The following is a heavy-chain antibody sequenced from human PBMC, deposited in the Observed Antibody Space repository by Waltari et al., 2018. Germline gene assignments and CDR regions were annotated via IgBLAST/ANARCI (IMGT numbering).Heavy chain of an antibody. CDR2: INHSGST. J-gene: IGHJ3*02. CDR1: GGSVSGYY. CDR3: ARGGIHVDIVATTNRPAFDI. V-gene: IGHV4-34*01. D-gene: IGHD5-12*01. Sequence: QVQLQQWGAGLLKPSETLSLTCAVYGGSVSGYYWSWIRQPPGKGREWLGEINHSGSTNYNPSLKSRVTIPVDASKNQFSLKLSSVTAADTAVYYCARGGIHVDIVATTNRPAFDIWGQGTMVTVSS.